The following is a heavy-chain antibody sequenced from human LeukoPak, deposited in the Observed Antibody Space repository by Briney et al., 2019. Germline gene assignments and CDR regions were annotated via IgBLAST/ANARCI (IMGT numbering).Heavy chain of an antibody. J-gene: IGHJ2*01. CDR3: ARRQVVTAANWYFDL. CDR2: IYTSGST. V-gene: IGHV4-4*09. CDR1: GPSISSYY. Sequence: SETLSLTCTLAGPSISSYYWSWVRQPPGKGRGWLGYIYTSGSTNYNPSLKSRVTISVDTSKNQSSLKLSSVTAADTAVYYCARRQVVTAANWYFDLWGRGTRVTVSS. D-gene: IGHD2-21*02.